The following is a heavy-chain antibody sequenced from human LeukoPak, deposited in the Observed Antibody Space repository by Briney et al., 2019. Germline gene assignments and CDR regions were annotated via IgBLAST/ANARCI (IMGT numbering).Heavy chain of an antibody. D-gene: IGHD6-13*01. CDR1: GGSISSYY. CDR3: ARDRGGYSSSVYFDY. CDR2: IYYSGST. V-gene: IGHV4-59*01. Sequence: KPSETLSLTCTVSGGSISSYYWSWIRHPLGKGLEWIGYIYYSGSTNYNPSLKSRVTISVDTSKNQFSLKLTSVTAADTAVYYCARDRGGYSSSVYFDYWGRGTLVTVSS. J-gene: IGHJ4*02.